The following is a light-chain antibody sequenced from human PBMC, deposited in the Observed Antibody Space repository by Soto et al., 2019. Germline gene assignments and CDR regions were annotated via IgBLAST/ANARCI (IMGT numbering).Light chain of an antibody. CDR1: QSVLYSSNNKNY. J-gene: IGKJ1*01. Sequence: DIVMTQSPDSLAVSLGERATINCKSSQSVLYSSNNKNYLAWYQQKPGQPPKLLIYWASTRESGVPDRFSGSGSGTDFTLTISSLQAEDVAAYYCQQYYSIIRTFGQGTKVEIK. CDR2: WAS. V-gene: IGKV4-1*01. CDR3: QQYYSIIRT.